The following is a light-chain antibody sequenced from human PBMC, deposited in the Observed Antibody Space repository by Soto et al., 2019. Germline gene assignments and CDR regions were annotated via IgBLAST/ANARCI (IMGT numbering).Light chain of an antibody. CDR3: QHYHDYPWT. Sequence: DIQMTQSPSTLSASVGYRFTITCRASQSISAWLAWYQQKPGEAPTLLIYDASSLESGVPSRFSGGGSETEFTLTISSLQPDDVATYYCQHYHDYPWTFGQGTTGDIK. V-gene: IGKV1-5*01. CDR1: QSISAW. J-gene: IGKJ1*01. CDR2: DAS.